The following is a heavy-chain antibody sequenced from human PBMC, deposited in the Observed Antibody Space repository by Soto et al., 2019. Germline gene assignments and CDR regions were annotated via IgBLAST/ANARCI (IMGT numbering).Heavy chain of an antibody. CDR3: ASASNSGDDGYYYYYGMDV. V-gene: IGHV5-51*01. J-gene: IGHJ6*02. D-gene: IGHD5-12*01. CDR2: IYPGDSDT. CDR1: GYSFTSYW. Sequence: PGESLRISCKGSGYSFTSYWIGWVRQMPGKGLEWMGIIYPGDSDTRYSPSFQGQVTISADKSISTACLQWSSLKASDTAMYYCASASNSGDDGYYYYYGMDVWGQGTMVTVSS.